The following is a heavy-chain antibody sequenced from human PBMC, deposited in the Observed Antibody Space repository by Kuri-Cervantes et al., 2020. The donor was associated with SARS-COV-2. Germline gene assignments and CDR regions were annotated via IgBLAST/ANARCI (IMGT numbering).Heavy chain of an antibody. V-gene: IGHV4-4*07. J-gene: IGHJ4*02. Sequence: ESLKISCTVSGGSISSYYWSWIRQPAGKGLEWIGRIYTSGSTNYNPSLKSRVTMSVDTSKNQFSLKLSSVTAADTAVYYCARRPSRERRAPFDYWGQGTLVTVSS. CDR2: IYTSGST. CDR1: GGSISSYY. CDR3: ARRPSRERRAPFDY. D-gene: IGHD1-1*01.